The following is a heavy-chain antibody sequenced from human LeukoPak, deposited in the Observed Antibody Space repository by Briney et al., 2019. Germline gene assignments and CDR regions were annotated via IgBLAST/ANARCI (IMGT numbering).Heavy chain of an antibody. J-gene: IGHJ6*04. CDR1: GFTFSSYE. Sequence: GGSLRLSCAASGFTFSSYEMNWVRQAPGKGLEWVSYISSSGGTIYYADSVKGRFTISRDNAKNSLYLQMNSMRAEDTAVYYCAELGITMIGGVWGKGTTVTISS. CDR3: AELGITMIGGV. V-gene: IGHV3-48*03. D-gene: IGHD3-10*02. CDR2: ISSSGGTI.